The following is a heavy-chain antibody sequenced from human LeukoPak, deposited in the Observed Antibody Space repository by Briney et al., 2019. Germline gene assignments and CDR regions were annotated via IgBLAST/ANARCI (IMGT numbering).Heavy chain of an antibody. CDR1: GGSFSGYY. V-gene: IGHV4-34*01. D-gene: IGHD2/OR15-2a*01. CDR3: ARGSRTLGYI. CDR2: INHSGST. J-gene: IGHJ3*02. Sequence: PSETLSLTCAVYGGSFSGYYWSWIRQPPEKGLEWIGEINHSGSTNYNPSLKSRVTIAVDTSKNQFSLKLSSVTAADTAVYYCARGSRTLGYIWGQGTMVTVSS.